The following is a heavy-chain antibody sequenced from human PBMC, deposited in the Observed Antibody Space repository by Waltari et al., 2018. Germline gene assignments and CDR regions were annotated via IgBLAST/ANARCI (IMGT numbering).Heavy chain of an antibody. CDR1: GGSISSSNW. D-gene: IGHD3-22*01. V-gene: IGHV4-4*02. J-gene: IGHJ4*02. CDR3: ARLGDSSGYPRYYFDY. CDR2: IYHSGST. Sequence: QVQLQESGPGLVTPSGTLSLTCAVSGGSISSSNWWRWVRQPPGKGLEWIGEIYHSGSTNYNPSLKSRVTISVDKSKNQFSLKLSSVTAADTAVYYCARLGDSSGYPRYYFDYWGQGTLVTVSS.